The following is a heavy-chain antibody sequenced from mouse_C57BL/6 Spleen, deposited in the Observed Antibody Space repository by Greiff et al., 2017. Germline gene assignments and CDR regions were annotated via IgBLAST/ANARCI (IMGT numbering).Heavy chain of an antibody. J-gene: IGHJ2*01. CDR1: GYAFSSSW. CDR2: IYPGDGDT. D-gene: IGHD2-3*01. Sequence: VQLVESGPELVKPGASVKISCKASGYAFSSSWMNWVKQRPGKGLEWIGRIYPGDGDTNYNGKFKGKATLTADKSSSTAYMQLSSLTSEDSAVYFCAKGGMDTTGTWYFDYWGQGTTLTVSS. CDR3: AKGGMDTTGTWYFDY. V-gene: IGHV1-82*01.